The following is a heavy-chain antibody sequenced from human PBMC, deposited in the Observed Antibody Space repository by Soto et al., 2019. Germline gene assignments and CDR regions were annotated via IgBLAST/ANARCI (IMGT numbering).Heavy chain of an antibody. CDR2: ISYSGGST. CDR3: AKQKGQLANDAFDV. CDR1: GFTLSSYA. D-gene: IGHD6-13*01. Sequence: GGSLRLSCAASGFTLSSYAMSWVRQAPGKGLEWVSGISYSGGSTYYADSVKGRFTISRDNSKNTLYLQMNSLRAEDTAVYYCAKQKGQLANDAFDVWGQGTMVTVSS. J-gene: IGHJ3*01. V-gene: IGHV3-23*01.